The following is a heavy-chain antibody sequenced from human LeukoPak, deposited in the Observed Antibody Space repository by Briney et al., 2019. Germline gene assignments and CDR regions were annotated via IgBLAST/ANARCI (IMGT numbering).Heavy chain of an antibody. J-gene: IGHJ4*02. CDR1: GFTFSRYS. CDR2: IADDGTT. Sequence: PGGSLRLSCAASGFTFSRYSMNWVRQAPGMGLECVSVIADDGTTYYADSVKGRFTISRDNSKNIVFLQMNSLSAEDTAVYYCARDSTTSGWYEVGYWGQGTLVTVSS. D-gene: IGHD6-19*01. CDR3: ARDSTTSGWYEVGY. V-gene: IGHV3-53*01.